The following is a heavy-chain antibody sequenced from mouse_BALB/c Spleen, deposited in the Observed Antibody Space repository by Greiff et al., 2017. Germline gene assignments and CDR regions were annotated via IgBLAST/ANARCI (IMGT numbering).Heavy chain of an antibody. CDR1: GFNIKDYY. V-gene: IGHV14-4*02. Sequence: VHVKQSGAELVRSGASVKLSCTASGFNIKDYYMHWVKQRPEQGLEWIGWIDPENGDTEYAPKFQGKATMTADTSSNTAYLQLSSLTSEDTAVYYCNACSGSSYFDYWGQGTTLTVSS. J-gene: IGHJ2*01. D-gene: IGHD1-1*01. CDR3: NACSGSSYFDY. CDR2: IDPENGDT.